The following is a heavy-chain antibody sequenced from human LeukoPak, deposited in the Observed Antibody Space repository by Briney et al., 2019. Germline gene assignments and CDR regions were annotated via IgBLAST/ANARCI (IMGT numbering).Heavy chain of an antibody. D-gene: IGHD6-19*01. Sequence: GASVKVSCKASGYTFTGYYMHWVRQAPGQGLEWMGWINPNSGGTNYAQKFQGRVTMTRDTSISTAYMEVTRLTSDDTAVYYCARDVGYTSGWHFDYWGQGTLVTVSS. V-gene: IGHV1-2*02. J-gene: IGHJ4*02. CDR1: GYTFTGYY. CDR2: INPNSGGT. CDR3: ARDVGYTSGWHFDY.